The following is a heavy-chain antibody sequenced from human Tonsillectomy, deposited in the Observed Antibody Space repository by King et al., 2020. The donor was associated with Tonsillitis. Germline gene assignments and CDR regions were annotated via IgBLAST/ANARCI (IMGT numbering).Heavy chain of an antibody. Sequence: VQLVESGGDLVQPGRSLRLSCAASGFTFDEYSMYWVRQAPGKGLEWVSGVCWISVAIIYAESVKGRFTTSRDNAKNSLNLQMNSLRPEDTAFYYCARRSGSFAFDIWGQGTMVTVSS. CDR3: ARRSGSFAFDI. J-gene: IGHJ3*02. CDR1: GFTFDEYS. CDR2: VCWISVAI. D-gene: IGHD3-10*01. V-gene: IGHV3-9*01.